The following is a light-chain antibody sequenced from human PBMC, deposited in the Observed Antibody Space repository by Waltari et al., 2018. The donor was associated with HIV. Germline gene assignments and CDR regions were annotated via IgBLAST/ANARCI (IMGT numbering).Light chain of an antibody. CDR2: TNH. CDR1: YSTVGRNY. V-gene: IGLV1-47*01. CDR3: ATWDDSLSCPV. Sequence: QSVLTQPPSPSGTPGLRVTIPCSGRYSTVGRNYVYWYQHLPGTAPRLLIYTNHQRPSGVPARFSGSKSGTSASLAISGLRSEDEADYFCATWDDSLSCPVFGGGTRVTVL. J-gene: IGLJ3*02.